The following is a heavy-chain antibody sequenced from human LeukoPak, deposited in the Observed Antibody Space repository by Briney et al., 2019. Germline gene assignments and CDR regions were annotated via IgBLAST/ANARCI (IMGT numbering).Heavy chain of an antibody. CDR3: TRDGEGSEWFGAQMR. D-gene: IGHD3-10*01. V-gene: IGHV3-66*01. Sequence: GSLRLSCATSGFTLISNYMSWGRQAPGEGAEWASVIYSGGSTYYADSVKGRFTISRDTSENTLYLQMNSLRAEDTAVYYCTRDGEGSEWFGAQMRWGRGTLVTVSS. CDR1: GFTLISNY. CDR2: IYSGGST. J-gene: IGHJ4*02.